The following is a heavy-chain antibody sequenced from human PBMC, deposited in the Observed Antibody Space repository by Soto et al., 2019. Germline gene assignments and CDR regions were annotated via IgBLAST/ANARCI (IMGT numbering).Heavy chain of an antibody. CDR1: GFTFSSYG. Sequence: QVQLVESGGGVVQPGRSLRLSCAASGFTFSSYGVHWVRQAPGKGLEWVAVISYDGSNKFYADSVKGRFTISRDDSRNTLYLQMNSLRADDTAVYFCASDARIPAAKGALYNWFDPWGQGTLVTVSS. D-gene: IGHD6-13*01. CDR2: ISYDGSNK. J-gene: IGHJ5*02. V-gene: IGHV3-30*03. CDR3: ASDARIPAAKGALYNWFDP.